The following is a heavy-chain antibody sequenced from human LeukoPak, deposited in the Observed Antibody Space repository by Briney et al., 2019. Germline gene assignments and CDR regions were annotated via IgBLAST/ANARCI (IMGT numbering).Heavy chain of an antibody. CDR1: GGSFSGYY. Sequence: SKTLSLTCAVYGGSFSGYYWSWIRQPPGKGLEWLGEINHSGSTNYNPSLKSRVTISVDTSKNQFSLKLSSVTAADTAVYYCARWSYCGGDCPTTFDYWGQGTLVTVSS. J-gene: IGHJ4*02. CDR2: INHSGST. CDR3: ARWSYCGGDCPTTFDY. V-gene: IGHV4-34*01. D-gene: IGHD2-21*02.